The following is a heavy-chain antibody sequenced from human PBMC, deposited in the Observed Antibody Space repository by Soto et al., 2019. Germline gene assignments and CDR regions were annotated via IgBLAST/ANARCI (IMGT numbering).Heavy chain of an antibody. J-gene: IGHJ5*02. CDR3: ARGNDILTEEFWFDP. CDR2: IYYSGST. Sequence: QVQLQESGPGLVKPSQTLSLTCTVSGGSISSGDYYWSWIRQPPGKGLEWIGYIYYSGSTYYNPSLKSRVTISVDTSKSQFSLKLSSVTAADTAVYYCARGNDILTEEFWFDPWGQGTLVTVSS. V-gene: IGHV4-30-4*01. CDR1: GGSISSGDYY. D-gene: IGHD3-9*01.